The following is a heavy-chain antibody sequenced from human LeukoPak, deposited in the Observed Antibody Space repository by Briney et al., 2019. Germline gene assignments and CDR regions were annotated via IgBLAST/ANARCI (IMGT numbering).Heavy chain of an antibody. CDR2: IYYSGST. V-gene: IGHV4-59*01. J-gene: IGHJ4*02. CDR3: ARAPGPAYSDILTGYYLFDY. CDR1: GGSISSYY. D-gene: IGHD3-9*01. Sequence: SETLSLTCTVSGGSISSYYWSWIRQPPGKGLEWIGYIYYSGSTNYNPSLKSRITISVDTSKNQFSLRLSSVTAADTAVYYCARAPGPAYSDILTGYYLFDYWGQGTLVTVSS.